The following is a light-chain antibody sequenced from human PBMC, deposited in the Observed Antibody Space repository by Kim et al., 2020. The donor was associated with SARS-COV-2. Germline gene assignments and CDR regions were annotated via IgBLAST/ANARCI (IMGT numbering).Light chain of an antibody. CDR1: QSVSSSY. J-gene: IGKJ2*02. Sequence: EIVLTQSPGTLSLSPGERATLSCRASQSVSSSYLAWYQQKPGQAPRLLIYGASSRATGIPDRFSGSGSGTDFTLTISRLEPKDFAVYYCHQYGSSPSTFGQGTKLDI. CDR3: HQYGSSPST. CDR2: GAS. V-gene: IGKV3-20*01.